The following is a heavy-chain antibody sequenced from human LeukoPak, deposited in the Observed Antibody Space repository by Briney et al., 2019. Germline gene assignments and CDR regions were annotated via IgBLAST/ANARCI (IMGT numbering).Heavy chain of an antibody. J-gene: IGHJ4*02. V-gene: IGHV3-23*01. CDR1: GFAFSSYA. CDR3: AKPLRFLEWLFDY. D-gene: IGHD3-3*01. CDR2: ISGSGGST. Sequence: GGSMRLSCAASGFAFSSYAMSWVRQAPGKGLEWVSAISGSGGSTYYADSVKGRFTISRDNSKNTLYLQMNSLRAEDTAVYYCAKPLRFLEWLFDYWGQGTLVTVSS.